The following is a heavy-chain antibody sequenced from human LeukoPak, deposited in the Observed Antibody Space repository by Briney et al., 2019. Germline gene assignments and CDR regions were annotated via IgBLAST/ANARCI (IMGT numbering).Heavy chain of an antibody. J-gene: IGHJ4*02. Sequence: SETLSLTCTVSGYSISSGYYWGWIRQPPGKGLEWIGSIYHSGSTYYNPSLKSRVTISVDTSKNQFSLKLSFVTAADTAVYYCARDRGPIDIVVVPAAIPTDWGQGTLVTVSS. CDR2: IYHSGST. CDR3: ARDRGPIDIVVVPAAIPTD. V-gene: IGHV4-38-2*02. D-gene: IGHD2-2*01. CDR1: GYSISSGYY.